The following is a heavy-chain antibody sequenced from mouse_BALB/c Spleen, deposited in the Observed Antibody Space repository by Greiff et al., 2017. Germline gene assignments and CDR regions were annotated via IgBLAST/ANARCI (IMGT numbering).Heavy chain of an antibody. CDR3: ARTITTATLSY. D-gene: IGHD1-2*01. CDR2: ISSGGGST. CDR1: GFAFSSYD. J-gene: IGHJ4*01. Sequence: EVQLVESGGGLVKPGGSLKLSCAASGFAFSSYDMSWVRQTPEKRLEWVAYISSGGGSTYYPDTVKGRFTISRDNAKNTLFLQMTSLRSEDTAMYYCARTITTATLSYWGQGTSVTVSS. V-gene: IGHV5-12-1*01.